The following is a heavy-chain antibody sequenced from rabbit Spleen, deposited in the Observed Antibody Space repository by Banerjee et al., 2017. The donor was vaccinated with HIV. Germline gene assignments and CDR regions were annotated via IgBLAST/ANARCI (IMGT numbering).Heavy chain of an antibody. CDR1: GFSFSSGYY. J-gene: IGHJ6*01. D-gene: IGHD1-1*01. CDR2: IYSSSGST. V-gene: IGHV1S45*01. Sequence: QEQVVESGGGLVQPEGSLTLTCTASGFSFSSGYYMCWVRQAPEKGLEWIACIYSSSGSTWYANWGNGRFTISRTSSTTVSLQMTSLTAADTATYFCARDTNGGGYYFDLWGQWTLVTVS. CDR3: ARDTNGGGYYFDL.